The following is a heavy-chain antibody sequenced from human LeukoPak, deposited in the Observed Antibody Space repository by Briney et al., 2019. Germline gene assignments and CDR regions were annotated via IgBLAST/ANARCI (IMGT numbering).Heavy chain of an antibody. CDR1: GGSISHYY. CDR3: AREDPRTKVPEGMDV. CDR2: IYYSGIT. D-gene: IGHD4/OR15-4a*01. J-gene: IGHJ6*02. V-gene: IGHV4-59*01. Sequence: SENLSLTCTVSGGSISHYYWSWIRQPPGKGLEWIGYIYYSGITNYNPSLKSRVTISVDTSKNQFSLKLNSVTAADTAVYYCAREDPRTKVPEGMDVWGQGTTVTVSS.